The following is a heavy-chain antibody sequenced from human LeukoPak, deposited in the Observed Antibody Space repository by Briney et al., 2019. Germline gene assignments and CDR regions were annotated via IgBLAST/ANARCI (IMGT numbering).Heavy chain of an antibody. Sequence: GASVKVSCKASGYTFTSYGISWVRQAPGQGLEWMGWISAYNGNTNYAQKLQGRGTMTTDTSTSTAYMELRSLRSDDTAVYYCARWVGIITMVRGAILPADYWGQGTLVTVSS. CDR3: ARWVGIITMVRGAILPADY. V-gene: IGHV1-18*01. J-gene: IGHJ4*02. CDR1: GYTFTSYG. CDR2: ISAYNGNT. D-gene: IGHD3-10*01.